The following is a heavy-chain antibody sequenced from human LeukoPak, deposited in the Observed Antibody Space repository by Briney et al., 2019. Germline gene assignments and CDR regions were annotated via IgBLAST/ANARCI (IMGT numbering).Heavy chain of an antibody. CDR2: IFHSGST. D-gene: IGHD3-9*01. Sequence: SSETLSLTCAVSGDSISSSTWWTWVRLPPGKGLEWIGEIFHSGSTNLNPSLKSRLTMSVDESKHEFSLKLTSVTAADTAVYYCASGGLVSRYLDHWGQGTLVSVSS. CDR1: GDSISSSTW. J-gene: IGHJ4*02. V-gene: IGHV4-4*02. CDR3: ASGGLVSRYLDH.